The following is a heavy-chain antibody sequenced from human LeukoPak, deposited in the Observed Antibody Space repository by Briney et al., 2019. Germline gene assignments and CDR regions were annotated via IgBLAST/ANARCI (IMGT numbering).Heavy chain of an antibody. Sequence: GGSLRLSCAASGFIFSSYGMHWVRQAPGQGLEWMGWINPNSGGTNYAQKFQGRVTMTRDTSISTAYMELSRLRSDDTAVYYCARASWYYGSGSYYPSDYYYGMDVWGQGTTVTVSS. V-gene: IGHV1-2*02. CDR2: INPNSGGT. D-gene: IGHD3-10*01. CDR3: ARASWYYGSGSYYPSDYYYGMDV. CDR1: GFIFSSYG. J-gene: IGHJ6*02.